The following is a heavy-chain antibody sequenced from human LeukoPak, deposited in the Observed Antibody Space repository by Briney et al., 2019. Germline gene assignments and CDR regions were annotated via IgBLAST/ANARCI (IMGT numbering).Heavy chain of an antibody. J-gene: IGHJ3*02. D-gene: IGHD3-10*01. CDR2: ISYDGSVN. V-gene: IGHV3-30-3*01. CDR1: GFTLSSYA. Sequence: GGSLRLSCAASGFTLSSYAMHWVGQAPGKGLEGVAVISYDGSVNYYADSVKGRFTISRDLSKNTLYLQMNSLRAEDTALYYCARDYYSDSGSYEDAFDIGGQGTTVSVSS. CDR3: ARDYYSDSGSYEDAFDI.